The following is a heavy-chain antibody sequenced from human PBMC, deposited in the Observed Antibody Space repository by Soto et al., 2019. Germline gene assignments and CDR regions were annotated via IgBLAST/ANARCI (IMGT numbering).Heavy chain of an antibody. Sequence: ASVKVSCKVSGYSLTELSIHWVRQAPGEGLEWMGGYDLEKGETIYAQKFQGRVTMTEYSPADTPYMQLRSLRSEDTAVYYCARDLVIAVAESSYYGMDVWGQGTTVTVSS. D-gene: IGHD6-19*01. V-gene: IGHV1-24*01. CDR1: GYSLTELS. J-gene: IGHJ6*02. CDR2: YDLEKGET. CDR3: ARDLVIAVAESSYYGMDV.